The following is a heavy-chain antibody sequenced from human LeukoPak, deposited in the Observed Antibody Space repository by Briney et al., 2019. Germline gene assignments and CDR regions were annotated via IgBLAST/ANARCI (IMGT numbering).Heavy chain of an antibody. V-gene: IGHV1-69*06. CDR1: GGTFSSYA. CDR2: IIPIFGTA. J-gene: IGHJ3*02. Sequence: SVKVSCKASGGTFSSYAISWVRQAPGQGLEWMGGIIPIFGTANYAQKFQGRVTITADKSTSTAYMELSSLRSEDTAVYYCAREYCSSTSCYPEDAFDIWGQGTMVTVSS. CDR3: AREYCSSTSCYPEDAFDI. D-gene: IGHD2-2*01.